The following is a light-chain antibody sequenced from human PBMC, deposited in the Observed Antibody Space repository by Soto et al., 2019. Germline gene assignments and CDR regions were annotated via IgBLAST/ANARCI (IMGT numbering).Light chain of an antibody. J-gene: IGKJ3*01. CDR1: QRLVYSDGNTY. CDR2: KIS. CDR3: LQGTPSP. V-gene: IGKV2-30*01. Sequence: DVVMTQSPLSLPVTLGQPASISCRSSQRLVYSDGNTYLNWFQQRPGQSPRRLIYKISNRDSGVPVRVSGSGYGTAFTLSVSREGAEVVEVFFCLQGTPSPFGPGTKVDI.